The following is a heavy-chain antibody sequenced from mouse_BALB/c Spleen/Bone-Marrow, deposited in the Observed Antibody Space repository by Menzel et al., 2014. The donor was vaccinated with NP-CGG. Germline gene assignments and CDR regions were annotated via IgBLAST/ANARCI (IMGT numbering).Heavy chain of an antibody. CDR3: ASHNWDYAMDY. J-gene: IGHJ4*01. D-gene: IGHD4-1*02. V-gene: IGHV1-14*01. Sequence: VQLQQSGPELVKPGASVKMSCKASGYTFTSYVMHWVKQKPGQGLEWIGYINPYNDGTKYNEKFKGKATLTSDKSSSTAYTELSSLTSEDSAVYYCASHNWDYAMDYWGQGTSVTVSS. CDR1: GYTFTSYV. CDR2: INPYNDGT.